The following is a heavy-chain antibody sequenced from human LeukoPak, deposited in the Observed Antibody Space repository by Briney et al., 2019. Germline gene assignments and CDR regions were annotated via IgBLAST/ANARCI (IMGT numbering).Heavy chain of an antibody. D-gene: IGHD6-13*01. Sequence: SETLSLTCTVSGGSINSGNYYWSWIRQPAGKELEWIGRIYTSGSTNYNPSLKSRVTISVDTSKNQFPLKLSSVTAADTAVYYCARDTSTTWYFYAFDIWGQGTMVTVS. J-gene: IGHJ3*02. CDR3: ARDTSTTWYFYAFDI. CDR2: IYTSGST. V-gene: IGHV4-61*02. CDR1: GGSINSGNYY.